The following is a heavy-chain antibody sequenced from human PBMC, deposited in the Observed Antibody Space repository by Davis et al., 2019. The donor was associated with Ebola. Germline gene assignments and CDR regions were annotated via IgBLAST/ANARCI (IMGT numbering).Heavy chain of an antibody. CDR2: ISNSGATI. CDR1: GFTFTDYY. V-gene: IGHV3-11*04. Sequence: GESLKISCAASGFTFTDYYMSWIRQAPGKGLEWVSYISNSGATIYYTDSVKGRFTISRDDAKNSMYLQMNSLRAEDTAVYYCASVPSNSGSYLSDYFDYWGQGTPVTVSS. CDR3: ASVPSNSGSYLSDYFDY. J-gene: IGHJ4*02. D-gene: IGHD1-26*01.